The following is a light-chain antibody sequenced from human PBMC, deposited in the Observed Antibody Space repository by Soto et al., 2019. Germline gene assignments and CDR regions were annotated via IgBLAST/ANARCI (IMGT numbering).Light chain of an antibody. CDR1: QSVSNY. CDR2: GAS. Sequence: EIVLTQSPGTLSLSPGERATLSCRASQSVSNYLAWYQQKPGQAPRLLISGASSRATGIPDRFSGSGSGTDFTLTISRLEPEDVAVYYCQQYGSYRTFGQGTKVEIK. CDR3: QQYGSYRT. V-gene: IGKV3-20*01. J-gene: IGKJ1*01.